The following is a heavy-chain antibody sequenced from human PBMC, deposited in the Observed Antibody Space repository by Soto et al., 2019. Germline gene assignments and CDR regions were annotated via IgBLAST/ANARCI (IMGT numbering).Heavy chain of an antibody. D-gene: IGHD6-13*01. CDR2: INHSGST. Sequence: SETLSLTCAVYGGSVSGYYWSWIRQPPGKGLEWIGEINHSGSTNYNPSLKSRVTISVDTSKNQFSLKLSSVTAADTAVYYCARGGVGAAAGIDAFDIWGQGTMVTVSS. V-gene: IGHV4-34*01. CDR3: ARGGVGAAAGIDAFDI. J-gene: IGHJ3*02. CDR1: GGSVSGYY.